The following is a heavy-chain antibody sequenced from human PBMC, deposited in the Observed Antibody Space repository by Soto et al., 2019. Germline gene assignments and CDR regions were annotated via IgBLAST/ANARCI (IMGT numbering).Heavy chain of an antibody. J-gene: IGHJ5*02. Sequence: XAMSWVRQAPGKGLEWVSAISGSGGSTYYADSVKGRFTISRDNSKITLYLQMNSLRAEDTAVYYCAKAGNDYSNYRNWFDPWGQGTLVTVSS. CDR3: AKAGNDYSNYRNWFDP. CDR1: XA. D-gene: IGHD4-4*01. CDR2: ISGSGGST. V-gene: IGHV3-23*01.